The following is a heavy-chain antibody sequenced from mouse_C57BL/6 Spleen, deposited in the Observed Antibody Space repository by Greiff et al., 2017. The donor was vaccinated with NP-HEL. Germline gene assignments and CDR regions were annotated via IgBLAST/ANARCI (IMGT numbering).Heavy chain of an antibody. CDR2: ISYDGSN. CDR3: ARWDGYPYAMDY. J-gene: IGHJ4*01. Sequence: EVQVVESGPGLVKPSQSLSLTCSVTGYSITSGYYWNWIRQFPGNKLEWMGYISYDGSNNYNPSLKNRISITRDPSKNPFFLKLNSVTTEDTATYYCARWDGYPYAMDYWGQGTSVTVSS. CDR1: GYSITSGYY. D-gene: IGHD2-3*01. V-gene: IGHV3-6*01.